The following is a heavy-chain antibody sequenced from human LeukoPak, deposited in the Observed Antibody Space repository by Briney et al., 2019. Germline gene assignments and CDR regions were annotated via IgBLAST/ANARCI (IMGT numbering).Heavy chain of an antibody. CDR3: ARESLGTVTTSDY. CDR1: GGSITSDVYY. Sequence: SQTLSLTCSVSGGSITSDVYYWTWIRHLPGKGLEWIGYIYYSGSTYYNPSLKSRVTISVDTSKNQFSLKLSSVTAADTAVYYCARESLGTVTTSDYWGQGTLVTVSS. J-gene: IGHJ4*02. D-gene: IGHD4-17*01. V-gene: IGHV4-30-4*08. CDR2: IYYSGST.